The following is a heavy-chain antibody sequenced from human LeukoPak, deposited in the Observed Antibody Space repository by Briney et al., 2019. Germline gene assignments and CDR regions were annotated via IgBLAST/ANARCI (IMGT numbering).Heavy chain of an antibody. CDR3: ARDNSVEETAWWFDP. D-gene: IGHD2-21*02. V-gene: IGHV1-46*01. CDR2: INPSGGST. J-gene: IGHJ5*02. Sequence: ASVKVSCKASGYTFTSYYMHWVRQAPGQGLEWMGIINPSGGSTSYAQKFQGRVTMTRDMSTSTDYMELSSLRSEDTAVYYCARDNSVEETAWWFDPWGQGTLVTVSS. CDR1: GYTFTSYY.